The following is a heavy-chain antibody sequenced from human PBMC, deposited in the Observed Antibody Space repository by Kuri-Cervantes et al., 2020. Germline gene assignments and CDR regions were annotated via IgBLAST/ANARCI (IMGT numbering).Heavy chain of an antibody. CDR2: FDPEDGET. Sequence: ASVKVSCKVSGYTLTELSMHWVRQAPGKGLEWMGGFDPEDGETIYAQKFQGRVTMTEDTSTDKAYMELISLRSEETAVYYCATVGNQRILYYFDYWGQGTLVTVSS. J-gene: IGHJ4*02. V-gene: IGHV1-24*01. CDR3: ATVGNQRILYYFDY. CDR1: GYTLTELS. D-gene: IGHD4-23*01.